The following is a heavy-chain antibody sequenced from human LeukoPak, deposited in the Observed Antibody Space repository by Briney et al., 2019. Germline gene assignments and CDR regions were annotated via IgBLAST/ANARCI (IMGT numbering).Heavy chain of an antibody. V-gene: IGHV3-15*01. J-gene: IGHJ5*02. CDR1: GLTFTNAW. CDR3: TTDLRSNSWSRRLLNWFDP. CDR2: IKSKTDGGTT. Sequence: PGRSLRLSCAASGLTFTNAWMSWVRQAPGKGLEWVGRIKSKTDGGTTDYAAPVKGRFTISRDDSKNTLYLQMNSLKTEDTAVYYCTTDLRSNSWSRRLLNWFDPWGQGTLVTVSS. D-gene: IGHD6-13*01.